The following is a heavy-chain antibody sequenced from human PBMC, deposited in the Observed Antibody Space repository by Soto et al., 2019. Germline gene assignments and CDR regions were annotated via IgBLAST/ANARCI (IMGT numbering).Heavy chain of an antibody. CDR3: ARDLGGLLNY. D-gene: IGHD3-10*01. Sequence: GGSLRLSCAASGFTVRNYYMTWVRQAPGKGLEWVSVIYSGGSTYYADSVKGRFTFSRDDSKNTLFLQMNSLRAEDSAMYYCARDLGGLLNYWGQGTLVTVSS. CDR1: GFTVRNYY. J-gene: IGHJ4*02. CDR2: IYSGGST. V-gene: IGHV3-53*01.